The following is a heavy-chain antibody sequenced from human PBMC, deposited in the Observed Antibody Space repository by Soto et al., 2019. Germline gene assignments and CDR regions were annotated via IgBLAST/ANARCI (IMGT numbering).Heavy chain of an antibody. Sequence: EVQLVESGGGLVQPGGSLRLSFAASGFPLSSNWMHWVRQAPGKGLGWVSRINSDGSSTGYADSVKGRFTTSRDNAKNTLYLQMNSLRAEDTAVYYCVKLLPRHDYWGQGTLVTVSS. V-gene: IGHV3-74*01. CDR3: VKLLPRHDY. CDR2: INSDGSST. J-gene: IGHJ4*02. CDR1: GFPLSSNW.